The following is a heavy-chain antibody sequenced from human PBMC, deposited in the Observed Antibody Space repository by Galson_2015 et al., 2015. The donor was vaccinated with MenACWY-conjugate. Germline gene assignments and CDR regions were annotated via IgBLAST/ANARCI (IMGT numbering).Heavy chain of an antibody. CDR1: GFTLSDYY. CDR2: SRNRANSYTT. V-gene: IGHV3-72*01. Sequence: SLRLSCAASGFTLSDYYTDWVRQAPGKRLEWIGRSRNRANSYTTEYAASVKGRFTISRDDSGNSVYLQMNGLKTEDTAVYFCARDTLTGPRTDVWGQGTTVTVSS. CDR3: ARDTLTGPRTDV. D-gene: IGHD3-9*01. J-gene: IGHJ6*02.